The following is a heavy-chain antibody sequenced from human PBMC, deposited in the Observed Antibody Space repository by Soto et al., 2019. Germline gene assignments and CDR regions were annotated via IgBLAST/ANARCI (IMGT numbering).Heavy chain of an antibody. CDR1: GFTFSSYW. CDR3: ARDPQILWFGELSGWFDP. V-gene: IGHV3-7*01. J-gene: IGHJ5*02. D-gene: IGHD3-10*01. Sequence: GGSLRLSCAASGFTFSSYWMSWVRQAPGKGLEWVANIKQDGSGKYYVDSVKGRFTISRDNAKNSLYLQMNSLRAEDTAVYYCARDPQILWFGELSGWFDPWGQGTLVTVSS. CDR2: IKQDGSGK.